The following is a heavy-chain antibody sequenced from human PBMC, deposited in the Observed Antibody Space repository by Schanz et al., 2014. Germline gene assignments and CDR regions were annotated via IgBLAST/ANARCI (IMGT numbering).Heavy chain of an antibody. CDR2: VYFSGTT. CDR1: GGSISSGESY. Sequence: QLQLQESGPGLVKPSETLSLTCTVSGGSISSGESYWGWIRQSPEEGLQYIGSVYFSGTTAYSPSLKGRVTISVDTFKNQFSLMLTSVTAADTAVYFCARHGGYYDVLNSFDIWGQGTLVTVSS. CDR3: ARHGGYYDVLNSFDI. J-gene: IGHJ5*02. D-gene: IGHD3-16*01. V-gene: IGHV4-39*01.